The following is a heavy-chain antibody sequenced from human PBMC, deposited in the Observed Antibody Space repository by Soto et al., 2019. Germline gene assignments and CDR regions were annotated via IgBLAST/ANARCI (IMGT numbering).Heavy chain of an antibody. Sequence: EVQLVESGGGVVQPGRSLRLSCAASGFSFDDYAMHWVRQAPGTGLEWVSGISWTSYSIGYADSVKGRFTIPRDNAKKSLYLQMNRLKTGDTAVYYCVNDDDGSWFLALDSWGQETMVTVSS. CDR3: VNDDDGSWFLALDS. D-gene: IGHD6-13*01. J-gene: IGHJ4*02. V-gene: IGHV3-9*01. CDR2: ISWTSYSI. CDR1: GFSFDDYA.